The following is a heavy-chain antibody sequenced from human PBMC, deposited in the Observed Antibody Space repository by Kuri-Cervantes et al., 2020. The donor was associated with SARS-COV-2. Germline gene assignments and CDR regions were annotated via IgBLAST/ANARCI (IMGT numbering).Heavy chain of an antibody. CDR3: ARGRQVRLRFLEWLFEWFDP. CDR1: GYTFSNYG. D-gene: IGHD3-3*01. Sequence: ASVKVSCKASGYTFSNYGFSWVRQAPGQGLEWMGWVSSYTGNTDYAQKFLGRITMTADKSTTTADLELRSLRSDDTAVYYCARGRQVRLRFLEWLFEWFDPWGQGTLVTVSS. V-gene: IGHV1-18*04. CDR2: VSSYTGNT. J-gene: IGHJ5*02.